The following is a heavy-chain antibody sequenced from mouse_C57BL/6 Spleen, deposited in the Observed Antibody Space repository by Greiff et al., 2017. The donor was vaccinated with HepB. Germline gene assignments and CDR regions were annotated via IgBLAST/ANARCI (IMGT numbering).Heavy chain of an antibody. CDR3: ARERQLRLQGDMDY. J-gene: IGHJ4*01. D-gene: IGHD3-2*02. CDR1: GYTFTSYW. Sequence: QVQLQQSGAELAKPGASVKLSCKASGYTFTSYWMHWVKQRPGQGLEWIGYINPSSGYTKYNQKFKDKATLTADKSSSTAYMQQSSLTYEDSGVYYCARERQLRLQGDMDYWGQETSVTVSS. V-gene: IGHV1-7*01. CDR2: INPSSGYT.